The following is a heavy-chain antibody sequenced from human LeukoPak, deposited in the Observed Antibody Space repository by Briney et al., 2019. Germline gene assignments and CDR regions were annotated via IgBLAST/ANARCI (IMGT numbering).Heavy chain of an antibody. CDR2: IYYSGST. CDR3: ARDAWERGFDY. V-gene: IGHV4-59*01. CDR1: GGSISSYY. D-gene: IGHD1-26*01. Sequence: SETLSLTCTVSGGSISSYYWSWIRQPPGKGLEWIGYIYYSGSTNYNPSLKSRVTISVDTSKNQFSLKLSSVTAADTAVYYCARDAWERGFDYWGQGTLVTVSS. J-gene: IGHJ4*02.